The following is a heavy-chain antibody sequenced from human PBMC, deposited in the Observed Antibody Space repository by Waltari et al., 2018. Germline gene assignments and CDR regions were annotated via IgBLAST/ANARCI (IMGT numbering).Heavy chain of an antibody. V-gene: IGHV4-59*01. CDR2: VFYTGKT. J-gene: IGHJ6*02. CDR1: GASMSRYY. Sequence: QVQLQESGPGLVKPSETLALTCTDSGASMSRYYWNWIRQAPGNGLWLIGYVFYTGKTLYSPSLKSRVTILVDTSKNQFSLELSSVTAADTAVYFCARLRREYLYEGLDVWGQGTAVSVSS. D-gene: IGHD2-2*02. CDR3: ARLRREYLYEGLDV.